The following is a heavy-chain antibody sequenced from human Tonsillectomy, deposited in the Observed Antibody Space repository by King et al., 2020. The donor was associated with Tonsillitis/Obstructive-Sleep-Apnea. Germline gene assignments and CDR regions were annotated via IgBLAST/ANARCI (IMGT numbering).Heavy chain of an antibody. Sequence: QLQESGPGLVKPSQTLSLTCTVSGGSISSGGYYWSWIRQHPGKGLEWIGCIYYSGNTYYNPSLKSRLTISVDTSKNQFSLKLSSVTPADPAVYYCAGGTTVKSFDYWGQGTLVTVSS. CDR2: IYYSGNT. J-gene: IGHJ4*02. CDR1: GGSISSGGYY. CDR3: AGGTTVKSFDY. D-gene: IGHD4-17*01. V-gene: IGHV4-31*03.